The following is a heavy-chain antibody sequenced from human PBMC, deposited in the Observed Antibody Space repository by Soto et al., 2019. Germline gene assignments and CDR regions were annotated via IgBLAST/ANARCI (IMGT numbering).Heavy chain of an antibody. Sequence: GGSLRLSCAASGFTFSSYVMHWVRQAPGKGLEWVAVISYDGSNKYYADSVKGRFTISRDNSKNTLYLQMNSLRAEDTAVYYCAKGRNYGIAYWGQGTLVTVSS. CDR3: AKGRNYGIAY. D-gene: IGHD1-7*01. CDR2: ISYDGSNK. J-gene: IGHJ4*02. CDR1: GFTFSSYV. V-gene: IGHV3-30*18.